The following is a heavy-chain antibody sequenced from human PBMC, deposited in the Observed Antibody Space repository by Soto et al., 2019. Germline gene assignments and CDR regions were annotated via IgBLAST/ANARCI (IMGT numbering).Heavy chain of an antibody. J-gene: IGHJ6*02. V-gene: IGHV3-53*01. CDR2: IYSGGST. CDR3: ARDGFGSVSYYYYYGMDV. CDR1: GFTVSSNY. D-gene: IGHD3-16*01. Sequence: PGGSLRLSCAASGFTVSSNYMSWVRQAPGKGLEWVSVIYSGGSTYYAESVKGRFTISRDNSKNTLYLQMNSHRAEDTAVYYCARDGFGSVSYYYYYGMDVWGQGTTVTVSS.